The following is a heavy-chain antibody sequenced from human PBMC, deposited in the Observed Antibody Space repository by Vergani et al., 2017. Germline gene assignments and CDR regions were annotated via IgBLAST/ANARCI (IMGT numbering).Heavy chain of an antibody. J-gene: IGHJ5*02. CDR1: GGSFSGYY. CDR3: ARDQVVVAATKGFDP. CDR2: INHSGST. V-gene: IGHV4-34*01. D-gene: IGHD2-15*01. Sequence: QVQLQQWGAGLLKPSETLSLTCAVYGGSFSGYYWSWIRQPPGKGLEWIGEINHSGSTNYNPSLKRRVTISVATSKNQVSLKLSSVTAADTAVYYCARDQVVVAATKGFDPWGQGTLVTVSS.